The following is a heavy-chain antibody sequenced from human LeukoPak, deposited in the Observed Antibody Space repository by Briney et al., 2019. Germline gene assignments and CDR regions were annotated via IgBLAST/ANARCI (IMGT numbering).Heavy chain of an antibody. Sequence: ASVKVSCKASGYTXTNYYMHGVRQAPGQGPEWMGTFNPSGNSTSYAQKFQGRLTLTRDTSTSTVYMDLSSLRSEDTAVYYCATSAFDYWGQGTLVTVSS. CDR1: GYTXTNYY. J-gene: IGHJ4*02. D-gene: IGHD2-15*01. CDR3: ATSAFDY. V-gene: IGHV1-46*01. CDR2: FNPSGNST.